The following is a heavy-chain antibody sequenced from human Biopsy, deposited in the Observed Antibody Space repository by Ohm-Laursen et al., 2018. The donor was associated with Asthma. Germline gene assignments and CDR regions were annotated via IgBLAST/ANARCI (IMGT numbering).Heavy chain of an antibody. Sequence: SVKVSCKASGYTFSSYQMHWARQAPGQGLEWLGMIKHISEYAQKFQGRVTMTRDTSTSTVYMELSSLRSEDTAVYYCARSLIVADGSDAFDIWGQGTMVTVSS. CDR1: GYTFSSYQ. CDR2: IKHISE. D-gene: IGHD3-22*01. J-gene: IGHJ3*02. V-gene: IGHV1-46*01. CDR3: ARSLIVADGSDAFDI.